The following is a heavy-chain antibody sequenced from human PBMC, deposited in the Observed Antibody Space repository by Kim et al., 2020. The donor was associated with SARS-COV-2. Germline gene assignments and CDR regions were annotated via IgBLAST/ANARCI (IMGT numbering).Heavy chain of an antibody. Sequence: GGSLRLSCAASGFTFSDYYMSWIRQAPGKGLEWVSYISSSSSYTNYADSVKGRFTISRDNAKNSLYLQMNSLRAEDTAVYYCARCAYSRRYCTDYWGQGTLVTVSS. J-gene: IGHJ4*02. CDR2: ISSSSSYT. V-gene: IGHV3-11*06. CDR1: GFTFSDYY. D-gene: IGHD2-8*01. CDR3: ARCAYSRRYCTDY.